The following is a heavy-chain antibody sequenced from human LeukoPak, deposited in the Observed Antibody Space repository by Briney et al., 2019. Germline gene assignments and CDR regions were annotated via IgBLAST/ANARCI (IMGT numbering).Heavy chain of an antibody. CDR3: ASYGDPGHFDY. CDR1: GGSISSGGYS. J-gene: IGHJ4*02. D-gene: IGHD4-17*01. V-gene: IGHV4-30-2*01. CDR2: IYHSGST. Sequence: SSETLSLTCAVSGGSISSGGYSWSWIRQPPGKGLEWIGYIYHSGSTYYNPSLKSRVTISVDRSKNQFSLKLSSVTAADTAVYYCASYGDPGHFDYWGQETLVTLST.